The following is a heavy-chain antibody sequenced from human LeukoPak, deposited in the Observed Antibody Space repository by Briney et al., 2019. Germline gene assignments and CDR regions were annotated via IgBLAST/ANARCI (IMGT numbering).Heavy chain of an antibody. J-gene: IGHJ6*02. Sequence: PSETLSLTCTVSGGSISSSSRYWGWLRQPPGKGPEWIGSLYYSGSTYYNPSLKSRVTISVDTSKNQFSLKLSSVTATDTAVYYCARHDCTTTSCLYFYGMDVWGQGTTVTVSS. CDR1: GGSISSSSRY. D-gene: IGHD2-2*01. CDR3: ARHDCTTTSCLYFYGMDV. CDR2: LYYSGST. V-gene: IGHV4-39*01.